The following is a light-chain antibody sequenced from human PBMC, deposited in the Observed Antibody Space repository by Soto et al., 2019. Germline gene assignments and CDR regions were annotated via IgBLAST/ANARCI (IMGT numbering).Light chain of an antibody. CDR3: QQYNSYPLT. Sequence: DIQMTQSPSTLSASVGDRVTITCRASQSISSWLAWYQQKPGKAPNLLIYKAFILESGVPSRFSGSGSGTEFTLTISSLQPDDFATYYCQQYNSYPLTFGGGTKVEIK. CDR1: QSISSW. CDR2: KAF. V-gene: IGKV1-5*03. J-gene: IGKJ4*01.